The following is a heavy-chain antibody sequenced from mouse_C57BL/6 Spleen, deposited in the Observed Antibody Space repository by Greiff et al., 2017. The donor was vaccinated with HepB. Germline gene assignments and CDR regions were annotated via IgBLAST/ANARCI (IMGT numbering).Heavy chain of an antibody. Sequence: VQLQQSGAELARPGASVKMSCKASGYTFTSYTMHWVKQRPGQGLEWIGYINPSSGYTKYNQKFKDKATLTADKSSSTAYMQLRSLTSEDSAVYYCARNFYGSSSFAYWGQGTLVTVSA. V-gene: IGHV1-4*01. D-gene: IGHD1-1*01. CDR1: GYTFTSYT. CDR3: ARNFYGSSSFAY. J-gene: IGHJ3*01. CDR2: INPSSGYT.